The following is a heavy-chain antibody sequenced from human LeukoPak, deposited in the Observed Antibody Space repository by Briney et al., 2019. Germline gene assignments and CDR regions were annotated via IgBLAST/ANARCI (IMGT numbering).Heavy chain of an antibody. J-gene: IGHJ4*02. Sequence: GGSLRLSCAASGFTFSSYAMSWVRQAPGKGLEWVSAISGSSGSTYYADSVKGRFTISRDNSKNTLYLQMNSLRAEDTAVYYCAKDAEYYDSSGYRPYYFDYWGQGTLVTVSS. CDR3: AKDAEYYDSSGYRPYYFDY. CDR1: GFTFSSYA. V-gene: IGHV3-23*01. D-gene: IGHD3-22*01. CDR2: ISGSSGST.